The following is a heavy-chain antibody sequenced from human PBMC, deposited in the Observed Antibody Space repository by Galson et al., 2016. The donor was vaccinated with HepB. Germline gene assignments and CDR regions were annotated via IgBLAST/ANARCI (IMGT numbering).Heavy chain of an antibody. J-gene: IGHJ6*02. D-gene: IGHD3-9*01. Sequence: QSGAEVKKPGASVKVSCKPSGYTFTSYGISWVRQAPGQGLEWMGRISVYDGDTNYAQNLQGRVTMATDTSTSTAYMELRSRRSDDTALYYCARGGLTGYYNDYYNNGPDVWGQGTTVTVSS. V-gene: IGHV1-18*01. CDR3: ARGGLTGYYNDYYNNGPDV. CDR2: ISVYDGDT. CDR1: GYTFTSYG.